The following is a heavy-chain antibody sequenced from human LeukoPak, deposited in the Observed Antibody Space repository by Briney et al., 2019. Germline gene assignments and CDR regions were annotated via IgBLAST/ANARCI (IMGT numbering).Heavy chain of an antibody. CDR3: ESATVLRYFDWLLNGAFDL. Sequence: GASVKVSFKASGYTFTSYGISWVRQAPGQGLEWMGWISAYNGNTNYSQKLQVRVSMTTDTATSTAYMELRSLRSDEPAVYYCESATVLRYFDWLLNGAFDLWGQGTMVTVSS. V-gene: IGHV1-18*01. D-gene: IGHD3-9*01. J-gene: IGHJ3*01. CDR1: GYTFTSYG. CDR2: ISAYNGNT.